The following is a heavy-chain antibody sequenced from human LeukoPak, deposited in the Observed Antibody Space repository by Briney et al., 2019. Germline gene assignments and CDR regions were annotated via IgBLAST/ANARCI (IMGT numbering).Heavy chain of an antibody. Sequence: SETLSLTCTVSGGSISSSSYYWGWVRQPPGKGLEWIGSIYYSGSTYYNPSLKSRVTISVDTSKNQFSLKLSPVTAADTAVYYCARDYGSGSYTHFDYWGQGTLVTVSS. J-gene: IGHJ4*02. V-gene: IGHV4-39*07. D-gene: IGHD3-10*01. CDR3: ARDYGSGSYTHFDY. CDR2: IYYSGST. CDR1: GGSISSSSYY.